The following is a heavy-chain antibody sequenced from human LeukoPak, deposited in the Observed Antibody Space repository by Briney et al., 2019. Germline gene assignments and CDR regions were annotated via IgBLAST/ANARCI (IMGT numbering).Heavy chain of an antibody. CDR2: ITPTSSYI. J-gene: IGHJ4*02. D-gene: IGHD3-22*01. Sequence: GGSLRLSCGASGFTFSSFRMNWVRQAPGKGLEWVSSITPTSSYIYYADSVRGRFTISRDNAKNSLFLQMDSLSAEDTAVYYCVRLRRSSATGGYYYYYDYWGQGILVTVSS. V-gene: IGHV3-21*01. CDR3: VRLRRSSATGGYYYYYDY. CDR1: GFTFSSFR.